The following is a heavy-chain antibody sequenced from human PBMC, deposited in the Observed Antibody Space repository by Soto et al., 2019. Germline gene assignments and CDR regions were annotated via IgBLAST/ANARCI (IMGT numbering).Heavy chain of an antibody. J-gene: IGHJ4*02. CDR1: GYTFTDYY. CDR3: AKSSKGGSSWYFPLDY. V-gene: IGHV1-2*02. CDR2: ISPKSGGA. Sequence: ASVKVSCKASGYTFTDYYMHWVRQAPGQGFEWMGRISPKSGGANYAQNFQGRVTMTWDTSLNTAYMELSSLITEDTAVYYCAKSSKGGSSWYFPLDYWGQGTLVTVSS. D-gene: IGHD6-13*01.